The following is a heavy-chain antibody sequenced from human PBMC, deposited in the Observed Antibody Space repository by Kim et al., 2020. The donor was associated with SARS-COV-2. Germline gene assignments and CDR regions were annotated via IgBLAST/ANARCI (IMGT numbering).Heavy chain of an antibody. J-gene: IGHJ4*02. CDR3: ARVVVVVVPAAIDY. CDR1: GYTFTGYY. CDR2: INPNSGGT. D-gene: IGHD2-2*01. Sequence: ASVKVSCKASGYTFTGYYMHWVRQAPGQGLEWMGWINPNSGGTNYAQKFQGRVTLTRNTSISTAYMELSRLRSDDTAVYYWARVVVVVVPAAIDYWGQGTLFTVSS. V-gene: IGHV1-2*02.